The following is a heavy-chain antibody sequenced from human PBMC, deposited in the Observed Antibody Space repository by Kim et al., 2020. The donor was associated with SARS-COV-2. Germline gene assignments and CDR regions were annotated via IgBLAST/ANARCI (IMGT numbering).Heavy chain of an antibody. CDR3: ARGRKRAAAGHYLDY. J-gene: IGHJ4*02. CDR2: IYYRGST. CDR1: GGSISSYY. D-gene: IGHD6-13*01. V-gene: IGHV4-59*01. Sequence: SETLSLTCTVSGGSISSYYWSWIRQPSGKGLEWIGYIYYRGSTNENPSLKNRVTISVDTSKNQSSLKPSSVTPADTAVYYCARGRKRAAAGHYLDYWGQGTLVTVSS.